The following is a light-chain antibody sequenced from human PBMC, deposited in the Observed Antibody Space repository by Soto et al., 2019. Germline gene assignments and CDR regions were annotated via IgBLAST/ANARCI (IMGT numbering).Light chain of an antibody. CDR1: SSDVGGYNY. CDR2: DVT. CDR3: CSYGGRLYV. Sequence: QPVLTQPRSVSGSPGQSVAISCTGTSSDVGGYNYVSWYQQHPGKAPKLMIYDVTKRPSGVPDRFSGSKSGNTASLTISGLQAEDEADYYCCSYGGRLYVFGTGTKLTVL. J-gene: IGLJ1*01. V-gene: IGLV2-11*01.